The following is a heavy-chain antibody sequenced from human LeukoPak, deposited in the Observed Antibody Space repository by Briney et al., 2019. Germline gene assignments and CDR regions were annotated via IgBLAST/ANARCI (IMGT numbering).Heavy chain of an antibody. D-gene: IGHD3-22*01. Sequence: SETLSLTCTVSGGSISSYYWSWIRQPPGKGLEWIGRIFSSGNTNYNPSLKSRATMSVDTSKKQFSLNLSSVTAADTAVYYCARDSSGYLESFDYWGQGTLVTVSS. CDR3: ARDSSGYLESFDY. V-gene: IGHV4-4*07. CDR1: GGSISSYY. CDR2: IFSSGNT. J-gene: IGHJ4*02.